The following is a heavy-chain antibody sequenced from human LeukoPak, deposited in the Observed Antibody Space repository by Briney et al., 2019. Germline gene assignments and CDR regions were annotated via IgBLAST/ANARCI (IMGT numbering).Heavy chain of an antibody. CDR1: GFSFITYN. Sequence: GGSLRLSCAASGFSFITYNMNWVRQAPGKGLEWVSSISSTSSYIYYADSVKGRFTISRDNAKTSLYLQMNSLRAEDTAVYYCARDLGPHSSSPNSGAFDIWGQGTMVTVSS. CDR3: ARDLGPHSSSPNSGAFDI. CDR2: ISSTSSYI. D-gene: IGHD6-6*01. V-gene: IGHV3-21*01. J-gene: IGHJ3*02.